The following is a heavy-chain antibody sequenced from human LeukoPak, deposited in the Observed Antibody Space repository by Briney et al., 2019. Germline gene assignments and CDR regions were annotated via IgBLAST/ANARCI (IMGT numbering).Heavy chain of an antibody. J-gene: IGHJ4*02. CDR1: GGSISSGSYY. D-gene: IGHD3-9*01. CDR2: IYTSGST. V-gene: IGHV4-61*02. Sequence: PSETLSLTCTVSGGSISSGSYYWSWIRQPAGKGLEWIGRIYTSGSTNYNPSLKSRVTISVDTSKNQCSLKLSSVTAADTAVYYCARAGYDILTGYYYFDYWGQGTLVTVSS. CDR3: ARAGYDILTGYYYFDY.